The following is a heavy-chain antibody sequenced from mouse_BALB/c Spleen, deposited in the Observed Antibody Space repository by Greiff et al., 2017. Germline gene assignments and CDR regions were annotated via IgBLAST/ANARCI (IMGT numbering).Heavy chain of an antibody. Sequence: QVQLQQSGAELAKPGASVKMSCKASGYTFTSYWMHWVKQRPGQGLEWIGYINPSTGYTEYNQKFKDKATLTADKSSSTAYMQLSSLTSEDSAVYYCARSEGNYVFDYWGQGTTLTVSS. D-gene: IGHD2-1*01. CDR3: ARSEGNYVFDY. CDR1: GYTFTSYW. V-gene: IGHV1-7*01. J-gene: IGHJ2*01. CDR2: INPSTGYT.